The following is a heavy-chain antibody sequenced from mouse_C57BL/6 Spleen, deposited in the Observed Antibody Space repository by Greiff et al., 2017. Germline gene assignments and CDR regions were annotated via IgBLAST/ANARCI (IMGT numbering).Heavy chain of an antibody. CDR1: GFTFTDYY. CDR2: IRNKANGYTT. D-gene: IGHD4-1*01. J-gene: IGHJ2*01. V-gene: IGHV7-3*01. CDR3: ARYDWDNYLDY. Sequence: EVHLVESGGGLVQPGGSLSLSCAASGFTFTDYYMSWVRQPPGKALEWLGFIRNKANGYTTEYSASVKGRFTISRDNSQSILYLQMNALRAEDSATYYCARYDWDNYLDYWGQGTTLTVSS.